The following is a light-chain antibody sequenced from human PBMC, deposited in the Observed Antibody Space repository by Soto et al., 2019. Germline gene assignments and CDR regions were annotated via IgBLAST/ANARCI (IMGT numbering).Light chain of an antibody. J-gene: IGLJ1*01. CDR1: SSDVGTYIL. Sequence: QYALTQPASVSGSPGQSITISCTGTSSDVGTYILVSWYQQHPGNAPQLMIYEVNKRPSGVSDRFSGSKSGNTASLTISGLQAENEADYYCWAYAGSHNNVFGNGPKVTVL. CDR2: EVN. CDR3: WAYAGSHNNV. V-gene: IGLV2-23*02.